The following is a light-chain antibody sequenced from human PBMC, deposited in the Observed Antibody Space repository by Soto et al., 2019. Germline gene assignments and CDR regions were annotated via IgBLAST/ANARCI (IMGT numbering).Light chain of an antibody. Sequence: AIQMTQSPSSLSASVGDRVTITCRASQGIRNDLGWYQQKPGKAPKLLIYGASTLQSGVPSRFSGSGFGTDFTLIISSLQPEDVAPYYCLQDDTYPWTFGQGTKVEI. CDR2: GAS. CDR1: QGIRND. V-gene: IGKV1-6*01. J-gene: IGKJ1*01. CDR3: LQDDTYPWT.